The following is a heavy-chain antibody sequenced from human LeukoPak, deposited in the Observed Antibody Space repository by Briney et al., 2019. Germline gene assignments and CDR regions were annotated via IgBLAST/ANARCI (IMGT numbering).Heavy chain of an antibody. Sequence: GESLKISCKGSGYSFTGKWIAWVRQMPGKGLEWMGIIYPGDSDTKYSPSFQGQITISADKSINTAYLQWSSLKDSDTAIYYCARRRGWDFDSSGYDLDYWGQGTLVTVSS. CDR1: GYSFTGKW. J-gene: IGHJ4*02. D-gene: IGHD3-22*01. CDR2: IYPGDSDT. V-gene: IGHV5-51*01. CDR3: ARRRGWDFDSSGYDLDY.